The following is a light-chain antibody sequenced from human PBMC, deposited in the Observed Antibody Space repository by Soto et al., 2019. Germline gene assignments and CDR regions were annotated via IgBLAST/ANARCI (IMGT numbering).Light chain of an antibody. CDR1: SSNIGAGYD. V-gene: IGLV1-40*01. CDR3: QYYDSSLSCV. Sequence: QSVLTQPPSVSGAPGQRVTISCTGSSSNIGAGYDVHWYQQLPGTAPKLLIYGNSNRPSGVPDRFSGSKSGTSASLAITGLQAEDEAAYYCQYYDSSLSCVFGTGTKLTVL. CDR2: GNS. J-gene: IGLJ1*01.